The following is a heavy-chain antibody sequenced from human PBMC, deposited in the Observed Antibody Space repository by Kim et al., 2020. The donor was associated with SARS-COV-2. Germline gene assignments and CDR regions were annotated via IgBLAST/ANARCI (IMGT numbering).Heavy chain of an antibody. J-gene: IGHJ6*02. Sequence: GGSLRLSCAASGFTFSSYSMNWVRQAPGKGLEWVSSISSSSSYIYYADSVKGRFTISRDNAKNSLYLQMNSLRAEDTAVYYCASGYGSSTSCYAGYYYYYGMDVWGQGTTVNVSS. CDR3: ASGYGSSTSCYAGYYYYYGMDV. CDR1: GFTFSSYS. CDR2: ISSSSSYI. V-gene: IGHV3-21*01. D-gene: IGHD2-2*01.